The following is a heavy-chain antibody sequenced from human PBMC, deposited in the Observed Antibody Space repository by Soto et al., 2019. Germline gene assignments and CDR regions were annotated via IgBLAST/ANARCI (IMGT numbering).Heavy chain of an antibody. D-gene: IGHD1-26*01. CDR1: GGSFSGYD. V-gene: IGHV4-34*01. CDR3: ATEGWELPNPRTQNYYYYYGMDV. J-gene: IGHJ6*02. CDR2: INHSGST. Sequence: SETLSLTFDVYGGSFSGYDWSWIRQPPGKGLEWIGEINHSGSTNYNPSLKSRVTISLDTSKNQFSLKLSSVTAADTAVYYCATEGWELPNPRTQNYYYYYGMDVWGQGTTVTVSS.